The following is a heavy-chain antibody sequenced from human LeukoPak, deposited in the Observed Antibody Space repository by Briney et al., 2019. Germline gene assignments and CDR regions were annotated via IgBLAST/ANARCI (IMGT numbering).Heavy chain of an antibody. CDR3: TTTLTLGYYDSSGYSHY. CDR1: GFTFSSYG. Sequence: GGSLRLSCAASGFTFSSYGMHWVRQAPGKGLEWVGRIKSKTDGWTTDYAAPVKGRFTISRDDSKNTLYLQMNSLKTEDTAVYYCTTTLTLGYYDSSGYSHYWGQGTLVTVSS. CDR2: IKSKTDGWTT. D-gene: IGHD3-22*01. J-gene: IGHJ4*02. V-gene: IGHV3-15*01.